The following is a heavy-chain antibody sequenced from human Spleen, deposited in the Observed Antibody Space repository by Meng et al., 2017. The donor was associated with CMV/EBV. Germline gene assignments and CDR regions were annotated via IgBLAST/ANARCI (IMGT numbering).Heavy chain of an antibody. CDR2: VFYSGTT. CDR1: GDSMSGYF. Sequence: GSLRLSCSVSGDSMSGYFWNWIRQSPGKGLEYIGHVFYSGTTNYSPSLKSRVTILIDASKNQFSLKLTSVTAADTAIYFCARELAFGEPSRFDSWGPGTLDTVSS. V-gene: IGHV4-59*01. J-gene: IGHJ5*01. D-gene: IGHD3-10*01. CDR3: ARELAFGEPSRFDS.